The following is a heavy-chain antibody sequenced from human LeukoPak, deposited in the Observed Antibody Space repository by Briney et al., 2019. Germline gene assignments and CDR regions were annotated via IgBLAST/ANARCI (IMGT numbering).Heavy chain of an antibody. J-gene: IGHJ4*02. CDR2: ISAYNGNT. D-gene: IGHD1-1*01. V-gene: IGHV1-18*01. CDR1: GYTFTSYG. CDR3: ARDMPNDSTLDY. Sequence: ASVKVSCKASGYTFTSYGISWVRQAPGQGLEWMGWISAYNGNTNYAQKLQGRVTMTTGTSTSTAYMELRSLRSDDTAVYYCARDMPNDSTLDYWGQGTLVTVSS.